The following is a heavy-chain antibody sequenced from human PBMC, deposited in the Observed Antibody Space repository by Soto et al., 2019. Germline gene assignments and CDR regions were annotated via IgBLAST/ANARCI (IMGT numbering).Heavy chain of an antibody. Sequence: SETLCVTCTVVGGSITSYYWSWVRQPPGKGLEWIGYIYYSGSANYNPSLKSRVTISVDTSKNQFSLKLRSVTAADTAVYYCARVVGDGLKWLLSYAFDIWGQGTMVTVSS. CDR2: IYYSGSA. J-gene: IGHJ3*02. CDR3: ARVVGDGLKWLLSYAFDI. V-gene: IGHV4-59*12. D-gene: IGHD3-3*01. CDR1: GGSITSYY.